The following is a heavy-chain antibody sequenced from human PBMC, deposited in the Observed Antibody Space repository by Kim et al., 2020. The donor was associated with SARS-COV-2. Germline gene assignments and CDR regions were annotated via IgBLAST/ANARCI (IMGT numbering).Heavy chain of an antibody. V-gene: IGHV3-30*04. D-gene: IGHD3-10*01. Sequence: GGSLRLSCAASGFSFSDYGVHWVRQAPGKGLEWVAVISHDGRNKYYADSVKGRFTFSRDNSKNMLYLQMNSLRTEDTAVYYCARGDYGSGSYWWYFDYWGQGTLVTVSS. CDR3: ARGDYGSGSYWWYFDY. CDR1: GFSFSDYG. J-gene: IGHJ4*02. CDR2: ISHDGRNK.